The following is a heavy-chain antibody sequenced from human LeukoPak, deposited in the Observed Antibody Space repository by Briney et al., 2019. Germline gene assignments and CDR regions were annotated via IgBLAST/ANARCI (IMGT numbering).Heavy chain of an antibody. V-gene: IGHV3-23*01. CDR3: AEALRFLEWLPRYYFDY. CDR1: GFTFSSYA. J-gene: IGHJ4*02. Sequence: PGGSLRLSCAASGFTFSSYAMSWVRQAPGKGLEWVSAISGSGGSTYYADSVKGRFTISRDNSKNTLYLQMNSLRAEDTAVYYCAEALRFLEWLPRYYFDYWGQGTLVTVSS. CDR2: ISGSGGST. D-gene: IGHD3-3*01.